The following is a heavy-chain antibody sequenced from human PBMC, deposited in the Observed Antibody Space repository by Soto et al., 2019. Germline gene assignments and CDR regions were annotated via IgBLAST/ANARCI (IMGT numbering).Heavy chain of an antibody. J-gene: IGHJ3*01. V-gene: IGHV3-7*01. Sequence: EVQVVESGGGRVQPGGSRRLSWAASGFTFITIWLSWFRRAPGKGVEWVANLKGAEGRKNYVDSLKGRFTISRDNAKNSLYLQMNSLRVEDTAIYYCTRDLSPWSGGAWHDAFDVWGQGTMVTVSS. CDR3: TRDLSPWSGGAWHDAFDV. CDR1: GFTFITIW. CDR2: LKGAEGRK. D-gene: IGHD3-3*01.